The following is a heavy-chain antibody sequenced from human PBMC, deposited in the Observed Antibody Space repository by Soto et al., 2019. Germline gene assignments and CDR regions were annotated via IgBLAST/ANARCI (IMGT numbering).Heavy chain of an antibody. CDR3: ARGRIAVAGLRDDAFDI. Sequence: PGGSLRLSCAASGFTFSSYDMHWVRQATGKGLEWVSAIGTAGDTYYPGSVKGRFTISRENAKNSLYLQMNSLRAGDTAVYYCARGRIAVAGLRDDAFDIWGQGTMVTVSS. CDR2: IGTAGDT. V-gene: IGHV3-13*01. CDR1: GFTFSSYD. J-gene: IGHJ3*02. D-gene: IGHD6-19*01.